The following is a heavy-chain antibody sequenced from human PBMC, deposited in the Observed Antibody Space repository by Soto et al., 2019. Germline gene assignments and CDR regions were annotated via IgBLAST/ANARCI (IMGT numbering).Heavy chain of an antibody. CDR1: GFTFSSYG. V-gene: IGHV3-30*03. CDR2: ISYDGSNK. CDR3: ASSYPGVSY. J-gene: IGHJ4*02. D-gene: IGHD6-13*01. Sequence: GGSLRLSCAASGFTFSSYGMHWVRQAPGKGLEWVAVISYDGSNKYYADSVKGRFTISRDNSKNTLYLQMNSLRAEDTAVYYCASSYPGVSYWGQGTLVTVSS.